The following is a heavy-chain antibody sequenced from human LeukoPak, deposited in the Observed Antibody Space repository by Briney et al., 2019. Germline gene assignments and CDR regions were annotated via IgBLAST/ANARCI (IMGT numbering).Heavy chain of an antibody. J-gene: IGHJ5*02. Sequence: PSETLSLTCTVSGSSISSSGYYWGWIRQPPGKGLGWIGSIYYSGSTYYNPSLKSRVTISVDTSKNQFSLKLSSVTAADTAVYYCARVLAVAGIRRNWFDPWGQGTLVTVSS. CDR1: GSSISSSGYY. CDR2: IYYSGST. CDR3: ARVLAVAGIRRNWFDP. V-gene: IGHV4-39*07. D-gene: IGHD6-19*01.